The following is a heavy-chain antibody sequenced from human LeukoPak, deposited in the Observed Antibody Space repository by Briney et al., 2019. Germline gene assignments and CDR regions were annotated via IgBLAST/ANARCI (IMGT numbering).Heavy chain of an antibody. V-gene: IGHV1-69*02. CDR1: GGTFSSYT. D-gene: IGHD1-26*01. CDR3: ATSRIVGATLPVY. J-gene: IGHJ4*02. Sequence: VASVKVSCKASGGTFSSYTISWVRQAPGQGLEWMGRIIPILGIANYAQKFQGRVTITADKSTSTAYMELSSLRSEDTAVYYCATSRIVGATLPVYWGQGTLVTVSS. CDR2: IIPILGIA.